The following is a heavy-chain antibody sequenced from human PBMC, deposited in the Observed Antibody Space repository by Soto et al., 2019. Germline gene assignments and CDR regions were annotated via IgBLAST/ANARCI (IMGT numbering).Heavy chain of an antibody. CDR1: GFTFSSYG. D-gene: IGHD3-3*01. V-gene: IGHV3-30*18. J-gene: IGHJ6*02. Sequence: GGSLRLSCAASGFTFSSYGMHWVRQAPGKGLEWVAVISYDGSNKYYANSVKGRFTISRENSKNPLYLQMNSLRAEDTAVFYCAKEDVLRRYYDFWSGYSDPYGMDVWGQGTTVTVSS. CDR2: ISYDGSNK. CDR3: AKEDVLRRYYDFWSGYSDPYGMDV.